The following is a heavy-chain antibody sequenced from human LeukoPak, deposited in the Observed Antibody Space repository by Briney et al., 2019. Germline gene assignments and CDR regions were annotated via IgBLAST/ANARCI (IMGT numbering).Heavy chain of an antibody. V-gene: IGHV1-2*02. CDR3: ARATSLRFLEWLFGDY. D-gene: IGHD3-3*01. CDR2: INPNSGGT. J-gene: IGHJ4*02. CDR1: GYTFTGYY. Sequence: ASVKVSCKASGYTFTGYYMHWVRQAPGQGLEWMGWINPNSGGTNYAQKFQGRVTMTRDTSISTAYMELSRLRSDDTAVYYCARATSLRFLEWLFGDYWGQGTLVTVSS.